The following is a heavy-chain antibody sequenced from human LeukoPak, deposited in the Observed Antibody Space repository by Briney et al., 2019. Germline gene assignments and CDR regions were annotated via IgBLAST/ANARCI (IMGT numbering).Heavy chain of an antibody. J-gene: IGHJ6*04. V-gene: IGHV3-48*03. Sequence: GGSLRLSCAASGFTFSSYEMNWVRQAPGKGLEWVSYISSSGSTIYYADSVKGRFTISRDNSKNTLYLQMNSLRAEDTAVYYCARLLYRLSTLDVWGKGTTVTISS. D-gene: IGHD2-15*01. CDR2: ISSSGSTI. CDR1: GFTFSSYE. CDR3: ARLLYRLSTLDV.